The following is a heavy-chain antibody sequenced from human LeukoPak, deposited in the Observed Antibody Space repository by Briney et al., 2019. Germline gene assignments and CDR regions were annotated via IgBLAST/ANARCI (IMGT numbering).Heavy chain of an antibody. CDR2: INHSGST. Sequence: MPSETLSLTCAVYGGSFSGYYWSWIRQPPGKGLEWIGEINHSGSTNYNPSLKIRVTISVDTSKNQFSLKLSSVTAADTAVYYCARGLRYCTNGVCYANYYYYYYYMDVWGKGTTVTVSS. CDR3: ARGLRYCTNGVCYANYYYYYYYMDV. D-gene: IGHD2-8*01. CDR1: GGSFSGYY. J-gene: IGHJ6*03. V-gene: IGHV4-34*01.